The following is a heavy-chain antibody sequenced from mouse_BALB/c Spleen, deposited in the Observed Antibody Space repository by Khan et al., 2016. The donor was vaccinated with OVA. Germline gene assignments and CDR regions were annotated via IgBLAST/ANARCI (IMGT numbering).Heavy chain of an antibody. Sequence: QIQLVQSGAELARPGASVKLSCKASGYTFTDYYINWVKQRTGQGLEWIGEISPGSGDTYYNEKFKGKATLNADKSSTTAYMQLSSLTSEASAVYCCARRNYFGYTFAYWGQGTLVTVSA. D-gene: IGHD1-2*01. J-gene: IGHJ3*01. V-gene: IGHV1-77*01. CDR1: GYTFTDYY. CDR2: ISPGSGDT. CDR3: ARRNYFGYTFAY.